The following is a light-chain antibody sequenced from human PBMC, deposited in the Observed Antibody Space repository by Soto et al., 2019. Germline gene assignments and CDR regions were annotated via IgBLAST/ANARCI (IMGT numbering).Light chain of an antibody. CDR3: QTWGTGYVG. Sequence: QPVLTQSPSASASLGASVKLTCTLSSGHSSYAIAWHQQQPAKGPRYLMKLNSDGSHSKGDGIPDRFSGSSSGAERYLTISSLQSEDEADYYGQTWGTGYVGFGGGTKLTVL. CDR2: LNSDGSH. J-gene: IGLJ2*01. CDR1: SGHSSYA. V-gene: IGLV4-69*01.